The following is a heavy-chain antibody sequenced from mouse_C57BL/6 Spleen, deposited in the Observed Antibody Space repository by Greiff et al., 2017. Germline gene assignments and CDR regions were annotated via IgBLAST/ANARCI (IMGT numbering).Heavy chain of an antibody. D-gene: IGHD1-1*01. CDR1: GFSLTSYG. Sequence: QVQLQQSGPGLVQPSQSLSITCTVSGFSLTSYGVHWVRQSPGKGLEWLGVIWSGGSTDYNAAFISRLSISKDNSKSQVFFKMNSLQADDTAIYYCARGDYYGSSFAYWGQGTLVTVSA. J-gene: IGHJ3*01. V-gene: IGHV2-2*01. CDR3: ARGDYYGSSFAY. CDR2: IWSGGST.